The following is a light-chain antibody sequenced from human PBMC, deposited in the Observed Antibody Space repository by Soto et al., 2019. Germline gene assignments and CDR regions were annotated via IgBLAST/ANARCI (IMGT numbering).Light chain of an antibody. J-gene: IGLJ3*02. Sequence: QSALTQPASVSGSTGQSITISCTGTSSDVGGYNYVSWYQHHPGKAPKLMIYHVTNRPSGVSNRFSGSKSGNTASLTISGLQAEDEADYYCTSYTSSSTLVFGGGPKVTFL. V-gene: IGLV2-14*03. CDR2: HVT. CDR1: SSDVGGYNY. CDR3: TSYTSSSTLV.